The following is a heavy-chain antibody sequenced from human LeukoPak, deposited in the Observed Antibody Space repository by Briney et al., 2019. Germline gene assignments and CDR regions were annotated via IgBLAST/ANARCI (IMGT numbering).Heavy chain of an antibody. Sequence: PGGSLRLSCAASGFTFSTYSMNWLRLAPGKGLEWVSSISPDSNYKYYVDSVKGRFTISRDNAKSSLYLQMNSLRAEDTAVYYCAKDITFGGVIVTNDYWGQGTLVTVSS. CDR3: AKDITFGGVIVTNDY. CDR2: ISPDSNYK. CDR1: GFTFSTYS. D-gene: IGHD3-16*02. J-gene: IGHJ4*02. V-gene: IGHV3-21*01.